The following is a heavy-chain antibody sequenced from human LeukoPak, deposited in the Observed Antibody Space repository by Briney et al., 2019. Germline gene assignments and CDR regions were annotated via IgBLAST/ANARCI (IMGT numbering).Heavy chain of an antibody. CDR3: TTLTVASNFDY. CDR1: GFSFSVYE. V-gene: IGHV3-48*03. Sequence: GGSLRLSCAASGFSFSVYEMHWVRQAPGKGLEWIADISGSDTTTYYADSVKGRFTISRDNAKNSLYLQTNSLRAEDTAVYYCTTLTVASNFDYWGQGTLVTVSS. CDR2: ISGSDTTT. J-gene: IGHJ4*02. D-gene: IGHD6-19*01.